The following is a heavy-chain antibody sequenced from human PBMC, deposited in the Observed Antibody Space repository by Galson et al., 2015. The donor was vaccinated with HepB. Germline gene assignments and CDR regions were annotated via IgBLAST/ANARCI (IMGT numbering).Heavy chain of an antibody. J-gene: IGHJ4*02. V-gene: IGHV3-30*03. CDR3: ARGGDFLVY. CDR1: GFTFGSFG. Sequence: SLRLSCAASGFTFGSFGMHWVRQAPGKGLEWLTIISYDGSNKYYADSVKGRFTISRDNSKNTLYLQMSSLRAEDTALYYCARGGDFLVYWGQGTLVTVSS. CDR2: ISYDGSNK. D-gene: IGHD2-21*02.